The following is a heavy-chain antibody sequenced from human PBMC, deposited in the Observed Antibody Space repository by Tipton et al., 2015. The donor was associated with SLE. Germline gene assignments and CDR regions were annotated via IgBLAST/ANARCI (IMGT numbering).Heavy chain of an antibody. V-gene: IGHV4-31*03. CDR1: GGSISSGSYY. CDR2: IYYSGVT. Sequence: TLSLTCTVSGGSISSGSYYWSWIRQPAGKGLEWIGYIYYSGVTHYNPSLKSRVNISADTSNNQFSLKLISVTAADTAVYYCARDNGGYGDFDYWGQGTLVTVSS. J-gene: IGHJ4*02. D-gene: IGHD1-1*01. CDR3: ARDNGGYGDFDY.